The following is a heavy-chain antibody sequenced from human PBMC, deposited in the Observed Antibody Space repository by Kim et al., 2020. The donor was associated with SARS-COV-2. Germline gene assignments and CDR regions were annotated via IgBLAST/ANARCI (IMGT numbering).Heavy chain of an antibody. CDR1: GFTFSSYG. V-gene: IGHV3-33*08. CDR2: IWYDGSNK. D-gene: IGHD3-16*01. Sequence: GGSLRLSCAASGFTFSSYGMNWVRQAPGKGLEWVAAIWYDGSNKYYADSVKGRFTISRDNSKNTLYLQMNSLRAEDTAVYYCASNLGLGGYYYYGIVVWGQETAVTVS. J-gene: IGHJ6*02. CDR3: ASNLGLGGYYYYGIVV.